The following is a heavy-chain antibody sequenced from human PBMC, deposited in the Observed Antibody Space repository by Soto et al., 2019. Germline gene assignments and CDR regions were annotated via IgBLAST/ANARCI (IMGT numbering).Heavy chain of an antibody. CDR3: AKGYCSGGSCLEALNY. CDR1: GFTFSSYA. V-gene: IGHV3-23*01. Sequence: GGSLRLSCAASGFTFSSYAMSWVRQAPGKGLEWVSAISGSGGSTYYADSVKGRFTISRDNSKNTLYLQMNSLRAEDTAVYYCAKGYCSGGSCLEALNYWGQGTLVTVSS. D-gene: IGHD2-15*01. CDR2: ISGSGGST. J-gene: IGHJ4*02.